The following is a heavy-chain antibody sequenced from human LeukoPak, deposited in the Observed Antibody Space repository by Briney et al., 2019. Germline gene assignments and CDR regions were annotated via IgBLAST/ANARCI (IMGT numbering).Heavy chain of an antibody. J-gene: IGHJ6*02. CDR3: ARDPPHYDFWSCYYSSPVDYGMDV. CDR2: ISAYNGNT. V-gene: IGHV1-18*01. Sequence: GASVKVSCKSSGYTFTSYGISWVRQAPGQVLEWMGWISAYNGNTNYAQKLQGRVTMTTDTSTSTAYMELRSLRSDDTAVYYCARDPPHYDFWSCYYSSPVDYGMDVWGQGTTVTVSS. CDR1: GYTFTSYG. D-gene: IGHD3-3*01.